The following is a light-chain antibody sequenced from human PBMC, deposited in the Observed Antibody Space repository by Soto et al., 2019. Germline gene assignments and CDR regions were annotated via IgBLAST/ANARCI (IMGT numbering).Light chain of an antibody. CDR3: SSYTICSTLEEV. J-gene: IGLJ2*01. V-gene: IGLV2-14*01. CDR1: SSDVGGYNY. CDR2: DVS. Sequence: QSALTQPASVSGSPGQSITISCTGTSSDVGGYNYVSWYQQHPGKAPKLMIYDVSNWPSGVSNRFSGSKSGNTASLTISGLQAEDEADDYCSSYTICSTLEEVFGGGTKLTVL.